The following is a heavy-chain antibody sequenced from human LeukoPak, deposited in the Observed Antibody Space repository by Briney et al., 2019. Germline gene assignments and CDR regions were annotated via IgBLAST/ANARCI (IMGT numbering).Heavy chain of an antibody. CDR3: AQVTCPGVSCPAYYYGMGV. CDR2: ISGNGYNT. D-gene: IGHD2-15*01. Sequence: PGGPLRLSCAASGFTFSDYAMSWVRQAPGKGLEWVSAISGNGYNTYYADSVKGRFTISRDNSKNTLFLQMYSLRAEDTALYYCAQVTCPGVSCPAYYYGMGVWGQGTTVTVSS. J-gene: IGHJ6*02. V-gene: IGHV3-23*01. CDR1: GFTFSDYA.